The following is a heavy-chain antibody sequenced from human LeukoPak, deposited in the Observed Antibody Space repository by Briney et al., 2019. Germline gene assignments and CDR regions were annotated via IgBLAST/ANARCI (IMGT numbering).Heavy chain of an antibody. Sequence: SQTLSLTCAISGDSVSSNSSAWSWIRQSPSRGLEWLGRAYYGSKWYINYALSVKGRITINPDTSKNQFSLQLNSVTPEDTAVYYCARNYRPDFDCWGQGTLVTVSS. CDR2: AYYGSKWYI. D-gene: IGHD1-7*01. CDR3: ARNYRPDFDC. V-gene: IGHV6-1*01. J-gene: IGHJ4*02. CDR1: GDSVSSNSSA.